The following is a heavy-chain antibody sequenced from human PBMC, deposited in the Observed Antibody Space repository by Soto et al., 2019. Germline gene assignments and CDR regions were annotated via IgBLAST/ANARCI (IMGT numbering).Heavy chain of an antibody. Sequence: QVQLVESGGGLVKPGGSLRLSCAASGFIFSDYYMSWIRQAPGKGPECVSYISNSGNTIKYADSVKGRFTISRDDAKNSLYLQMNSLRAEDTAVYYCARLTVLPDFWGQGTLVTVSS. D-gene: IGHD4-4*01. CDR3: ARLTVLPDF. V-gene: IGHV3-11*01. CDR1: GFIFSDYY. J-gene: IGHJ4*02. CDR2: ISNSGNTI.